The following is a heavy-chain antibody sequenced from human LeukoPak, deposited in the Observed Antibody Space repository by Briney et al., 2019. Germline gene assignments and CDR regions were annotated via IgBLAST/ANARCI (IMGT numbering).Heavy chain of an antibody. D-gene: IGHD2-2*01. CDR3: ARDPPVVVPAANYGMDV. CDR1: GYTFTSYG. V-gene: IGHV1-18*01. Sequence: VKVSCKASGYTFTSYGISWVRQAPGQGLEWMGWISAYNGNTNYAQKLQGRVTMTTDTSTSTAYMELRSLRSDDTAVYYCARDPPVVVPAANYGMDVWGQGTTVTVSS. J-gene: IGHJ6*02. CDR2: ISAYNGNT.